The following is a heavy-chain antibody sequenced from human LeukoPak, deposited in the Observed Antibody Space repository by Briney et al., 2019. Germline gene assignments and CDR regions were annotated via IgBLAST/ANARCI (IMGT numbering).Heavy chain of an antibody. V-gene: IGHV3-66*01. CDR2: IYSGGST. Sequence: GSLRLPCAASGFTASSNYMSWVRQAPGKGLEWVSAIYSGGSTYYASSVKGRFTISRDNSKNTLYLQMNSLRAEDTAVYYCARAPVTTVDAFDIWGQGTMGTVSS. CDR1: GFTASSNY. D-gene: IGHD4-17*01. CDR3: ARAPVTTVDAFDI. J-gene: IGHJ3*02.